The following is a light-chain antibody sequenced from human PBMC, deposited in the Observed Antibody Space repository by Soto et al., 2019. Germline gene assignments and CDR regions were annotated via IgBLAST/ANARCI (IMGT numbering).Light chain of an antibody. Sequence: EIVVTQSASTLSVSPWERAALSCMASQSVSSKLAWYQQKPGQAPRLLIYGASTRATGIPARFSGSGSGTEFTLTISSLQSEDFAVYYCQQYYTWPPIPFGQVRRLEIK. CDR3: QQYYTWPPIP. J-gene: IGKJ5*01. CDR1: QSVSSK. V-gene: IGKV3-15*01. CDR2: GAS.